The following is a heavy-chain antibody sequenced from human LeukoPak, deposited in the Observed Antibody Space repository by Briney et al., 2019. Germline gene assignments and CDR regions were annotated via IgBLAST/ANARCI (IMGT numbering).Heavy chain of an antibody. J-gene: IGHJ4*02. CDR2: ISAYNGNT. CDR3: ARDRSTINMGEDY. D-gene: IGHD3-16*01. V-gene: IGHV1-18*01. CDR1: GGTFSSYA. Sequence: ASVKVSCKASGGTFSSYAISWVRQAPGQGLEWMGWISAYNGNTNYAQKLQGRVTMTTDASTSTAYMELRSLRSDDTAIYYCARDRSTINMGEDYWGQGTLVTVSS.